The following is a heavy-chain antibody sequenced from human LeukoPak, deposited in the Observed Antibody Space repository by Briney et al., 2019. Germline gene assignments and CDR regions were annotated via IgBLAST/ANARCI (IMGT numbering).Heavy chain of an antibody. CDR2: IIWNGGRT. J-gene: IGHJ4*02. V-gene: IGHV3-20*04. Sequence: PGGSLRLSCAAAGFTFDDDGISWVRQAPGKGLEWGSAIIWNGGRTGYADSVKGRFTISRDNAKNSLYLQMNSQRAEDTALYYCARAFKYSMSGYYLDYWGQASLVGVSS. D-gene: IGHD2-21*01. CDR3: ARAFKYSMSGYYLDY. CDR1: GFTFDDDG.